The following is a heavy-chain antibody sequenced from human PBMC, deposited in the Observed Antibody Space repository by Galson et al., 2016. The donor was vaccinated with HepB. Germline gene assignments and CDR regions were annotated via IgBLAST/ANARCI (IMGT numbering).Heavy chain of an antibody. CDR3: ARNFYSGAWKGGRRVYSSAMGV. CDR1: GGSFSTYH. V-gene: IGHV4-34*01. Sequence: ETLSLTCAVYGGSFSTYHWSWIRQSPGKGLEWMGEINQSGGTKDNPSLKSRVTISIDTSRSQFSLTLTSVTAADTAVYYCARNFYSGAWKGGRRVYSSAMGVWGRGTTVTVSS. D-gene: IGHD5/OR15-5a*01. CDR2: INQSGGT. J-gene: IGHJ6*02.